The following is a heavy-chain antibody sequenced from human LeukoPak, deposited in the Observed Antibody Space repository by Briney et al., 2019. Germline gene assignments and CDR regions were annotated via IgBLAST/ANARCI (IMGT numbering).Heavy chain of an antibody. D-gene: IGHD3-10*01. CDR2: ISYDGSNK. CDR3: ARESYYGSGSYYI. Sequence: TGGSLRLSCAASGFTFNSYAMHWVRQAPGKGLEWVAVISYDGSNKYYADSVKGRFTISRDNSKNTLYLQMNSLRAEDTAVYYCARESYYGSGSYYIWGQGTLVTVSS. J-gene: IGHJ4*02. V-gene: IGHV3-30*04. CDR1: GFTFNSYA.